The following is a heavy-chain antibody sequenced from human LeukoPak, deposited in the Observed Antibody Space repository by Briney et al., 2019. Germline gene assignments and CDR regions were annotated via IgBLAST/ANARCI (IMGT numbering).Heavy chain of an antibody. CDR1: GGSFSGYY. CDR3: ARGDSSSWYYYYYGMDV. D-gene: IGHD6-13*01. Sequence: SETLSLTCAVYGGSFSGYYWRWIRQPPGKGLEWIGEINHSGSTNYNPSLKSRVTITVDTSKNQFSLKLSSVTAADTAVYYWARGDSSSWYYYYYGMDVWGQGTTVTVSS. CDR2: INHSGST. V-gene: IGHV4-34*01. J-gene: IGHJ6*02.